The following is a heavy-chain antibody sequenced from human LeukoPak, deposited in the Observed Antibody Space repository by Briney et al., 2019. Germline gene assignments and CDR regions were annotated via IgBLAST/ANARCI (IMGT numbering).Heavy chain of an antibody. Sequence: ASVKVSCKSSGYTFTRYDINWMRQATGQGHEWMGWLNPNSGNTGYAQNFQGRVTMTRDTSTTTAYMELTSLRSDDTAVYYCARGVRRTTMIPPFGMDVWGQGTTVTVSS. CDR3: ARGVRRTTMIPPFGMDV. CDR1: GYTFTRYD. D-gene: IGHD4-17*01. CDR2: LNPNSGNT. J-gene: IGHJ6*02. V-gene: IGHV1-8*01.